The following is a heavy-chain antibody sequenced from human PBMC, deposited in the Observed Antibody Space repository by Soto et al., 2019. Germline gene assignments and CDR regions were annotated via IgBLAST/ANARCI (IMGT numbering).Heavy chain of an antibody. D-gene: IGHD3-22*01. CDR3: ARDRVRYYFESSGPFDY. V-gene: IGHV1-18*01. Sequence: ASVKVSCKASGDTFSFYTINWVRQAPGLGLEWMGWIIAYIGNTNYVQKLQGRVTMTTDTSTSTAYMELRSLRSDDTAVYYCARDRVRYYFESSGPFDYWGPGTLVTVSS. J-gene: IGHJ4*02. CDR1: GDTFSFYT. CDR2: IIAYIGNT.